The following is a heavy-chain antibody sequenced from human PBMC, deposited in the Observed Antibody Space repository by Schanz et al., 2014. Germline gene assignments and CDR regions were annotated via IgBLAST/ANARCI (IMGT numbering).Heavy chain of an antibody. D-gene: IGHD1-1*01. CDR2: IKKDGSEK. V-gene: IGHV3-7*01. CDR3: ARGRVLES. Sequence: EVPLLESGGGLVQPGGSLRLSCEASGFSFGNYGMSWVRQAPGKGLEWVANIKKDGSEKYYVDSVKGRFTISRDNAKNSLFLQMNSLRPEDAAVYYCARGRVLESWGQGTLVTGSS. CDR1: GFSFGNYG. J-gene: IGHJ5*02.